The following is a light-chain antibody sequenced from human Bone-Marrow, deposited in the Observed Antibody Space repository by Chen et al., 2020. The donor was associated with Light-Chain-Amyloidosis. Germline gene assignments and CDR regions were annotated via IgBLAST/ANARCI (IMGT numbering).Light chain of an antibody. J-gene: IGKJ4*01. Sequence: EIVLTQSPGTLSLSPGEGANLSCRASQTISSNYLTWYQQKFGQAPRLLIYGSSSRATGIPDRVTGSGSGTDFTLPINRMVPEDFAMYYCQQYGTSPRTFGGGTKVEIK. CDR3: QQYGTSPRT. CDR1: QTISSNY. V-gene: IGKV3-20*01. CDR2: GSS.